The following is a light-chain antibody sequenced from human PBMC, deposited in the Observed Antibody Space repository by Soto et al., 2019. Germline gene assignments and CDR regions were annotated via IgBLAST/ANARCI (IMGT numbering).Light chain of an antibody. CDR1: SSDVGSYNL. Sequence: QSVLTQPASVSGSPGQSITISCTGTSSDVGSYNLVSWYQQHPGKDHKLMIYEGSKRPSGVSNRFSGSKSGNTASLTISGLQAEDEADYYCCSDAGSPYVFGTGTKLTVL. J-gene: IGLJ1*01. V-gene: IGLV2-23*01. CDR3: CSDAGSPYV. CDR2: EGS.